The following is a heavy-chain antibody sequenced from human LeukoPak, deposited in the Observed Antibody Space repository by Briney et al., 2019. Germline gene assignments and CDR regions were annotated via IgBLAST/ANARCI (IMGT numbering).Heavy chain of an antibody. CDR2: ISKSGSSI. CDR3: ARTRDGPFAY. V-gene: IGHV3-48*03. D-gene: IGHD5-24*01. J-gene: IGHJ4*02. CDR1: GFTFSSYE. Sequence: GGSLRLSCAASGFTFSSYEMNWVRQAPGKGLEWLSHISKSGSSIQYADSVKGRFTISRDNAKNSLYLQMNSVRVEDTAIYYCARTRDGPFAYWGQGTLVTVSS.